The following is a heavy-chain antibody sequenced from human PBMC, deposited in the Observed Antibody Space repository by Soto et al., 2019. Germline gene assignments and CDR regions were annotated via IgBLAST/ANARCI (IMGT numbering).Heavy chain of an antibody. CDR2: IYYTGST. J-gene: IGHJ4*02. D-gene: IGHD3-22*01. V-gene: IGHV4-59*01. CDR3: ARVDSSGSYFDS. Sequence: SETLSLTCTVSGGSISSYYWSWIRQPPGKGLEWIAYIYYTGSTNYNPSLKSRVTLSADTSKNQFSLKLSSVTAADTAMYYCARVDSSGSYFDSWGQGTLVT. CDR1: GGSISSYY.